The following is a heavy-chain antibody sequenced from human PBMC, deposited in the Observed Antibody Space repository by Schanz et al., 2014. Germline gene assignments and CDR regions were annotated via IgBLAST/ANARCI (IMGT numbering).Heavy chain of an antibody. D-gene: IGHD3-10*01. J-gene: IGHJ4*02. Sequence: EVQLLESGGGLVQPGGSLRLSCAASGFTFRGYAMSWVRQAPGRGLEWVSVIGVDGTTTYYADSVKGRFTISRDNSKNTLYLQMNSLRPEDTAVYYCARGGFGEVSYFDYWGQGTLXTVSS. CDR2: IGVDGTTT. CDR3: ARGGFGEVSYFDY. CDR1: GFTFRGYA. V-gene: IGHV3-23*01.